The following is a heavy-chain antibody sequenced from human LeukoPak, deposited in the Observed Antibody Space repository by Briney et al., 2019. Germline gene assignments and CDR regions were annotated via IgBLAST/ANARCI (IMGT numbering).Heavy chain of an antibody. V-gene: IGHV1-3*01. J-gene: IGHJ4*02. CDR3: ARESLTVTSPLGY. CDR1: GYTFTSYT. Sequence: ASVKVSCKASGYTFTSYTIHWVRQAPGQRLEWMGWINAANGNTKYSQKFQDRVTISRDTSASTAYMELSSLRSEDTAVYYCARESLTVTSPLGYWGQGTLVTVSS. D-gene: IGHD4-17*01. CDR2: INAANGNT.